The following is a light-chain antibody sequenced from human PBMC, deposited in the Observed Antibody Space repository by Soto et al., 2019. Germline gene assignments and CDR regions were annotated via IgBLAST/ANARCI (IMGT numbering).Light chain of an antibody. J-gene: IGKJ4*01. CDR1: HSVGTN. V-gene: IGKV3-15*01. Sequence: EIVMTQSPDTLSVSPGEGATLSCRASHSVGTNLAWYQQKPGQAPRLVISGASTRATGVPARFSGSGSATDFALSISGLQSEDFAVYYCQQYEDWPLTFGGGTRVEIK. CDR3: QQYEDWPLT. CDR2: GAS.